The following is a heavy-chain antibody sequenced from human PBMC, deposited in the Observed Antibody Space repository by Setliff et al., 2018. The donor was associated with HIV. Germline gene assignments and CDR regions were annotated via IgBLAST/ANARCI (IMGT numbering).Heavy chain of an antibody. J-gene: IGHJ4*02. CDR2: IWYDGSNK. Sequence: GESLKISCAASGFTFSSYGMHWVRQAPGKGLEWVAVIWYDGSNKYYADSVKGRFTISRDNSKNTLYLQMNSLRAEDTAVYYCAKDGPGSSYFFDYWGQGTVVTVSS. D-gene: IGHD3-10*01. V-gene: IGHV3-33*06. CDR1: GFTFSSYG. CDR3: AKDGPGSSYFFDY.